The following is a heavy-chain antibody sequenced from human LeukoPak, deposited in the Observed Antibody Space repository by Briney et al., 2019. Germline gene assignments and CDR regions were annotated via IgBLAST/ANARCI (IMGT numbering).Heavy chain of an antibody. V-gene: IGHV4-30-2*01. D-gene: IGHD2-21*02. CDR2: MYHSGST. Sequence: SQTLSLTCAVSGGSISSGGYSWSRIRQPPGKGLEWFGFMYHSGSTYYNPSLKSRVTISVDRSKNQFYLKLSSVTAADTAVYYCARAVAYCGGDCYSLGYYFDSWGQGTLVTVSS. J-gene: IGHJ4*02. CDR3: ARAVAYCGGDCYSLGYYFDS. CDR1: GGSISSGGYS.